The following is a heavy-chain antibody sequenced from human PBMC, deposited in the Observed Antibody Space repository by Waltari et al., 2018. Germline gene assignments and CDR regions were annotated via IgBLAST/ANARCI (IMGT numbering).Heavy chain of an antibody. CDR1: GGSISGFY. Sequence: QVQLQESGPSLLKPSETLSLICTVSGGSISGFYWSWVRQPPGRGLDWLGYISYTGRTNFNPSLQSRVTMSDDTSKNQCSLKLSSVTAADTAFYYCARGGGGDWEWFDPWGQGTLVTVSS. J-gene: IGHJ5*02. D-gene: IGHD2-21*02. CDR3: ARGGGGDWEWFDP. CDR2: ISYTGRT. V-gene: IGHV4-59*01.